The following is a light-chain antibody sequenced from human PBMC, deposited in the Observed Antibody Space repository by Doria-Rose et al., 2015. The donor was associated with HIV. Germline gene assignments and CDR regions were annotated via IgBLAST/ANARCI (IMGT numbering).Light chain of an antibody. CDR1: QSPLYTSKNY. CDR2: WAS. CDR3: QQYYDTPS. Sequence: DIRVTQSPESLGMSLGERATLNCKSNQSPLYTSKNYLAWYQQKPGQPPKLLIYWASTRQSGVPDRFSGSGSGTDFTLTISSLEAEDVAVYYCQQYYDTPSFGPGTTVDIK. V-gene: IGKV4-1*01. J-gene: IGKJ3*01.